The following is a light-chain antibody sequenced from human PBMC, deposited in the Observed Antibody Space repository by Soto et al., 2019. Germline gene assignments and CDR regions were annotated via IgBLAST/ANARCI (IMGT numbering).Light chain of an antibody. Sequence: DIQMTQTPSSLSASVGDRVTMTCRASQSVSTSLNWYQQKPGKAPKFLIYAASSLQSGVPSRFSGSGSGTDFTLTISSLQREDLATYYCQQSSITPYTFGQGTKVDI. J-gene: IGKJ2*01. V-gene: IGKV1-39*01. CDR3: QQSSITPYT. CDR1: QSVSTS. CDR2: AAS.